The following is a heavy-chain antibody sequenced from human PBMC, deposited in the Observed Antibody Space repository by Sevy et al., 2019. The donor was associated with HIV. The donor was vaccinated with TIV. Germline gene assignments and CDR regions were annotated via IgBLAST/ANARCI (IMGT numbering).Heavy chain of an antibody. Sequence: GGSLRLSCAVSGFTLSSYSMNWVRQAPGKGLEWVSYISSSSRSIYYADSVKGRFTISRDNAKNSLYLQMNSLRDEDTAEYYWAGAENYYGGRNFDSWGQGTLVTVSS. V-gene: IGHV3-48*02. CDR2: ISSSSRSI. D-gene: IGHD1-26*01. CDR1: GFTLSSYS. J-gene: IGHJ4*02. CDR3: AGAENYYGGRNFDS.